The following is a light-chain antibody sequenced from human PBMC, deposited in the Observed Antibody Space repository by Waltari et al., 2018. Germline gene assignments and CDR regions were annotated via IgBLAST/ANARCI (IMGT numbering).Light chain of an antibody. CDR1: SSSIGSNT. Sequence: QSVPTQPPSASGTPGQRVTISCSGSSSSIGSNTVNWYQQFPGTAPKLLIYSNNQRPSGVPDRFSGSKSGTSASLAISGLQSEDEADYYCAAWDDSLNGPNWVFGGGTRLTVL. CDR3: AAWDDSLNGPNWV. J-gene: IGLJ3*02. V-gene: IGLV1-44*01. CDR2: SNN.